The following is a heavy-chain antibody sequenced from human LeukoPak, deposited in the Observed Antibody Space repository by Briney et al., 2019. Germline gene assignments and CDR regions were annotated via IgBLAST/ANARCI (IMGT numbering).Heavy chain of an antibody. CDR1: GDTFTSYA. CDR3: ARGVPQGIYYYYYYGMDV. Sequence: ASVKVSCKASGDTFTSYAMHWVRQAPGQRLEWMEGINAGNGNTKYSQKFQGRVTITRDTSASTAYMELSSLRSEDTAVYYCARGVPQGIYYYYYYGMDVWGQGTTVTVSS. D-gene: IGHD2/OR15-2a*01. V-gene: IGHV1-3*01. CDR2: INAGNGNT. J-gene: IGHJ6*02.